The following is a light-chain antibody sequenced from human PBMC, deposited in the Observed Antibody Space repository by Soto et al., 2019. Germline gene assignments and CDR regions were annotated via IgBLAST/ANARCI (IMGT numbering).Light chain of an antibody. V-gene: IGKV3-15*01. J-gene: IGKJ1*01. CDR2: GAS. CDR3: QQYNNWPPGT. Sequence: EIVMTQSPATLSVSPGERATLSCRASQSVSSNLAWYQQKPGQAPRLLIYGASTRATGIPARFSGSGSGTEFTLTISSLQSEDVAVYYCQQYNNWPPGTF. CDR1: QSVSSN.